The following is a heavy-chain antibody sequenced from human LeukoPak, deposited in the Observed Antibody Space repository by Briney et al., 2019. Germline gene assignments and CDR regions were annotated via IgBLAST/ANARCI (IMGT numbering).Heavy chain of an antibody. D-gene: IGHD2-21*02. V-gene: IGHV1-8*03. CDR2: MNPNSGNT. Sequence: ASVKVSCKASGYTFTSYDINWVRQATGQGLEWMGWMNPNSGNTGYAQKFQGRVTITRNTSISTAYMELSSLRSEDTAVYYCARDRRVVVVTAAIPSPYGMDVWGQGTTVTVSS. J-gene: IGHJ6*02. CDR1: GYTFTSYD. CDR3: ARDRRVVVVTAAIPSPYGMDV.